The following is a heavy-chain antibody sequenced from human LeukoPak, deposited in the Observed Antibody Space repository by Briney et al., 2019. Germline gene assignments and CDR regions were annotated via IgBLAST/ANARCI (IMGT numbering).Heavy chain of an antibody. CDR3: ARVGLSHDYGGNFPDY. D-gene: IGHD4-23*01. Sequence: ASVKVSCKASGYTFTSYGISWVRQAPGQGLEWMGWISAYNDNTNYAQKLQGRVTMTTDTSTSTAYMELRSLRSDDTAVYYCARVGLSHDYGGNFPDYWGQGTLVTVSS. CDR1: GYTFTSYG. CDR2: ISAYNDNT. J-gene: IGHJ4*02. V-gene: IGHV1-18*01.